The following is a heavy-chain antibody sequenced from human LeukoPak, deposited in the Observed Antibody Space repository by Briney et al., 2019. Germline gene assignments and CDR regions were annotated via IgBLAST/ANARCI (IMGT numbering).Heavy chain of an antibody. Sequence: GGSLRLSCAASGFTFSSYAMSWVRQAPGKGLEWVSAISGSGGSTYYADSVRGRFTISRDNSKNTLYLQMNSLRAEDTAVYYCAKFRCGGGSCYVVYFDYWGQGTLVTVSS. CDR3: AKFRCGGGSCYVVYFDY. V-gene: IGHV3-23*01. J-gene: IGHJ4*02. CDR2: ISGSGGST. CDR1: GFTFSSYA. D-gene: IGHD2-15*01.